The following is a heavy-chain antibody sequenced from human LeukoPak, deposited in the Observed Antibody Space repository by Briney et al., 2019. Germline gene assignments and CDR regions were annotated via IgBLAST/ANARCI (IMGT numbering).Heavy chain of an antibody. CDR1: GGSVSSGDYW. CDR3: ARQFGLGKWYLDF. V-gene: IGHV4-39*01. CDR2: IDYTGST. Sequence: SETLSLTCTVSGGSVSSGDYWWGWIRQPPGKGLEWIGIIDYTGSTYYDPSLTSRLTNSVDTSKNQFSLKLGSVTAADTAVYYCARQFGLGKWYLDFWGQGTLVTVSS. D-gene: IGHD3-16*01. J-gene: IGHJ4*02.